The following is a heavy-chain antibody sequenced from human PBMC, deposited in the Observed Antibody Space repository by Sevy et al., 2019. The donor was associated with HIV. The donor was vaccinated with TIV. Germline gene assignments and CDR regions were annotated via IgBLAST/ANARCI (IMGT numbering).Heavy chain of an antibody. V-gene: IGHV3-30*18. CDR1: GFTFSSYG. CDR2: ISYDGSNK. D-gene: IGHD6-19*01. CDR3: AKGRDSSGWYYDGMDV. Sequence: GGSLRLSCAASGFTFSSYGMHWVRQAPGKGLEWVAFISYDGSNKYYADSVKGRFTISRDNSKNTLYLQMNSLRAEDTAAYYCAKGRDSSGWYYDGMDVWGQGTTVTVSS. J-gene: IGHJ6*01.